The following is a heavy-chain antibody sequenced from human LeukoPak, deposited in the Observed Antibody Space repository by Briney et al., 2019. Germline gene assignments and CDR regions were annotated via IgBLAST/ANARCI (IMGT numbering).Heavy chain of an antibody. CDR3: ARDSFVTISGGWNWFDP. D-gene: IGHD3-3*01. J-gene: IGHJ5*02. Sequence: GGSLRLSCAASGFTFSSYDMHWVRQAPGKGLVWVSRINNDGSSTAYADSVKGRFTISRDNAKNTLYLQMNSLRAEDTAVYYCARDSFVTISGGWNWFDPWGQGTLVTVSS. V-gene: IGHV3-74*01. CDR1: GFTFSSYD. CDR2: INNDGSST.